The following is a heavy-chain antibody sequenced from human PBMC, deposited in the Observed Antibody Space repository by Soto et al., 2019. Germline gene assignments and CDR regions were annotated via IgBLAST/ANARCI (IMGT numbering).Heavy chain of an antibody. J-gene: IGHJ4*02. CDR3: ARVLHSSGWYRVPEENAMSLNY. CDR1: GYTFTSYG. Sequence: QVQLVQSGAEVKKPGASVKVSCKASGYTFTSYGISWVRQAPGQGLEWMGWISAYNGNTNYAQKLQGRVTMTTDTSTSTAYMELRSLRSDDTAVYYCARVLHSSGWYRVPEENAMSLNYWGQGTLVTVSS. V-gene: IGHV1-18*01. CDR2: ISAYNGNT. D-gene: IGHD6-19*01.